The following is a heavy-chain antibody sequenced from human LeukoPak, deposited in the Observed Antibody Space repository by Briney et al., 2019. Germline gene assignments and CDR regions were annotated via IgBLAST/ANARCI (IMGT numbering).Heavy chain of an antibody. D-gene: IGHD5-24*01. J-gene: IGHJ4*02. CDR2: IKSKTDDGTT. CDR3: TTKMAAY. CDR1: GFTFSNAW. V-gene: IGHV3-15*01. Sequence: GVSLRLSCAASGFTFSNAWMSWVRQAPGKGLEWVGRIKSKTDDGTTDYAAPVKGRFTISRDDSKNTLYLQMNSLKTEDTAVYYCTTKMAAYWGQGTLVTVSS.